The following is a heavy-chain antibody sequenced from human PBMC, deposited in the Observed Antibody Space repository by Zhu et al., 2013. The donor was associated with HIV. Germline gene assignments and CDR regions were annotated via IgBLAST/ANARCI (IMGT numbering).Heavy chain of an antibody. D-gene: IGHD3-3*01. J-gene: IGHJ5*02. CDR1: GYTLTELS. Sequence: QVQLVQSGAEVKKPGASVKVSCKVSGYTLTELSMHWVRQAPGKGLEWMGGFDPEDGETIYAQKFQGRVTMTEDTSTDTAYMELSSLRSEDTAVYYCASTREYYDFWSGLTENWFDPWGQGTLVTVSS. V-gene: IGHV1-24*01. CDR2: FDPEDGET. CDR3: ASTREYYDFWSGLTENWFDP.